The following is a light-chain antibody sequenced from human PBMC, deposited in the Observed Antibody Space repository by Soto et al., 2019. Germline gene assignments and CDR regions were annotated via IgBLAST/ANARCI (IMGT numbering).Light chain of an antibody. J-gene: IGKJ1*01. CDR2: GAS. CDR1: ETVATN. V-gene: IGKV3-15*01. CDR3: QQYDSSPRT. Sequence: VMTQSPATLSVSPGERATLSCWASETVATNLAWYQQKPGQAPRLLISGASTRAAGISDRFRGSGSGTEFTLTISSLRSEDFAVYYCQQYDSSPRTFGQGTKVEIK.